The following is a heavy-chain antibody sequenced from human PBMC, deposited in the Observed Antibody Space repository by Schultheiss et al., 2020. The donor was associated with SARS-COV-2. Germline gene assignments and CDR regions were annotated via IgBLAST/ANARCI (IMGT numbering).Heavy chain of an antibody. CDR2: ISAYNGNT. CDR1: GGTFSSHG. Sequence: ASVKVSCKASGGTFSSHGITWVRQAPGQGLEWMGCISAYNGNTNYAQKLQGRVTMTTDTSTSTAYMELRSLRSDDTAVYYCARGSGPDVDIWGQGTMVTVSS. CDR3: ARGSGPDVDI. J-gene: IGHJ3*02. V-gene: IGHV1-18*01. D-gene: IGHD3-10*01.